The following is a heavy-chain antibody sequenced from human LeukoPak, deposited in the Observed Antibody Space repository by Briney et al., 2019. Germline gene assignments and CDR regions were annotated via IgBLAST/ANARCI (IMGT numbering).Heavy chain of an antibody. CDR2: ISSSGSTI. D-gene: IGHD3-3*01. CDR3: ARRGFTISGVLILHWFDP. J-gene: IGHJ5*02. CDR1: GFTFSDYY. Sequence: GGSLRLSCAASGFTFSDYYMSWIRQAPGKGLEWVSYISSSGSTIYYADSVKGRFTISRDNAKNSLYLQMNSLRAEDTAVYYCARRGFTISGVLILHWFDPWGQGTLVTVSS. V-gene: IGHV3-11*04.